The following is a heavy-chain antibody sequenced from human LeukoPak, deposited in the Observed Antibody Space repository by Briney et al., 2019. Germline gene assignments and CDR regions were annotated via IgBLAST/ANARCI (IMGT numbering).Heavy chain of an antibody. CDR2: INAGNGNT. CDR1: GYTFTSYA. D-gene: IGHD3-10*01. Sequence: ASVKVSCKASGYTFTSYAMHWVRQAPGQRLEWMGWINAGNGNTKYSQKFQGRVTITRDTSASTAYMELSSLRSEDTAVYYCARDPELTYYYGSGSYRSTQDDYWGLGTLVTVSS. CDR3: ARDPELTYYYGSGSYRSTQDDY. J-gene: IGHJ4*02. V-gene: IGHV1-3*01.